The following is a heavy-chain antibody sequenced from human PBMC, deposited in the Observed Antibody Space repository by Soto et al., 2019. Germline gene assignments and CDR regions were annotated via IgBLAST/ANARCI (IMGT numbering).Heavy chain of an antibody. CDR3: ARLIGNSWLDS. CDR1: GDSVSTNSAT. V-gene: IGHV6-1*01. J-gene: IGHJ5*01. Sequence: SQTLSLTCAISGDSVSTNSATWDWIRQSPSRGLEWLGRTYYRSNCYTDYAVSVKGRITISPDTSNNQLSLQLDSLTPDDTAVYYCARLIGNSWLDSWGQGTLVTVSS. D-gene: IGHD2-8*01. CDR2: TYYRSNCYT.